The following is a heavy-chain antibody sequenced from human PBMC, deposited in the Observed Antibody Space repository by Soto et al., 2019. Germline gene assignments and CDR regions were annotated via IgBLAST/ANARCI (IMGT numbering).Heavy chain of an antibody. CDR1: GGSISSSGHF. V-gene: IGHV4-39*07. CDR3: AKFYSSGASGYFDL. CDR2: INHRGST. J-gene: IGHJ2*01. Sequence: SXTLSLTCTVSGGSISSSGHFWTWIRQPPGKGLEWIGEINHRGSTTYNPSLESRVTMSVDTSKTQFSLRVTSVTAADTAVYYCAKFYSSGASGYFDLWGRGTLVTXSS. D-gene: IGHD6-19*01.